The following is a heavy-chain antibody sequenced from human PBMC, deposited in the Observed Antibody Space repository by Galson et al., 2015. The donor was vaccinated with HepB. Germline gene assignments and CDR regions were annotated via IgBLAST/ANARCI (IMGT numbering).Heavy chain of an antibody. CDR2: IYYSGST. V-gene: IGHV4-59*01. D-gene: IGHD6-13*01. Sequence: WSWIRQPPGKGLEWIGYIYYSGSTNYNPSLKSRVTISVDTSKNQFSLKLSSVTAADTAVYYCTRGRASSSWYSTSGSRRMFDPWGQGTLVTVSS. J-gene: IGHJ5*02. CDR3: TRGRASSSWYSTSGSRRMFDP.